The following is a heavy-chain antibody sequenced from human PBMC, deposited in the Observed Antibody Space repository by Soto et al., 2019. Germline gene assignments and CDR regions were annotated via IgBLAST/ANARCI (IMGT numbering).Heavy chain of an antibody. CDR1: GFTFSSYA. CDR3: AKDGYYDYIWGSYGAPNY. J-gene: IGHJ4*02. CDR2: ISGSGGST. Sequence: GSLRLSCAASGFTFSSYAMSWVRQAPGKGLEWVSAISGSGGSTYYADSVKGRFTISRDNSKNTLYLQMNSLRAEDTAVYYCAKDGYYDYIWGSYGAPNYWGQGTLVTVSS. D-gene: IGHD3-16*01. V-gene: IGHV3-23*01.